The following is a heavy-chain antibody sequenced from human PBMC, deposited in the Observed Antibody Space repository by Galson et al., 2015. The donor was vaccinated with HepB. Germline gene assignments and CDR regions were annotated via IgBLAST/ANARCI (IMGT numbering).Heavy chain of an antibody. CDR2: ISAYNGNT. D-gene: IGHD3-22*01. CDR3: ARVRQGSGYYLDYFDY. CDR1: GFTFTSYG. Sequence: SVKVSCKASGFTFTSYGISWVRQAPGQGLEWMGWISAYNGNTNYAQKFQGRVTMTTDTSTSTAYMELRSLRSDDTAVYYCARVRQGSGYYLDYFDYWGQGTLVTVSS. V-gene: IGHV1-18*01. J-gene: IGHJ4*02.